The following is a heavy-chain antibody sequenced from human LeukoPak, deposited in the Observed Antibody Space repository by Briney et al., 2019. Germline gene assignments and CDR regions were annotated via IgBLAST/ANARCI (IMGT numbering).Heavy chain of an antibody. CDR3: TRDNYGGNSVRGGEILLDYMDV. J-gene: IGHJ6*03. V-gene: IGHV3-49*03. D-gene: IGHD4-23*01. Sequence: PGGSLRLSCTTSGFTFGDYAMSWFRQAPGKGLEWVGFIRSKAYGGTTEYAASVKGRFTISRDDSKSIAYLQMNSLKTEDTAVYYCTRDNYGGNSVRGGEILLDYMDVWGKGTTVTVSS. CDR2: IRSKAYGGTT. CDR1: GFTFGDYA.